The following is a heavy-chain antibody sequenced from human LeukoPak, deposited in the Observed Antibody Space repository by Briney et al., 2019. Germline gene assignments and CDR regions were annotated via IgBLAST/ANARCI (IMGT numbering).Heavy chain of an antibody. J-gene: IGHJ4*02. CDR1: GFTFDDYG. D-gene: IGHD3-22*01. Sequence: PGGSLRLSCAASGFTFDDYGMSWVRQAPGKGLEWVSGINWSGGSTGYADSVKGRFTISRDNAKNSLYLQMNSLRAEDTALYYCARMYYYDSSGYLDYWGQGTLVTVSS. V-gene: IGHV3-20*04. CDR3: ARMYYYDSSGYLDY. CDR2: INWSGGST.